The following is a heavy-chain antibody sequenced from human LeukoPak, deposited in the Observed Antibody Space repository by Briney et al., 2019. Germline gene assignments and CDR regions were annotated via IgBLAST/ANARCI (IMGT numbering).Heavy chain of an antibody. J-gene: IGHJ5*02. CDR3: ARLKKGTTXIXGFXP. CDR2: IYYSGST. D-gene: IGHD1-14*01. Sequence: SLTXTXSXGSIXXXXXYXXXXXQXXGXGLXXXGYIYYSGSTSYNPSLKSRVTILVDTSKNQFSLKLSSVTAADTAVYYCARLKKGTTXIXGFXPXGQ. CDR1: XGSIXXXXXY. V-gene: IGHV4-30-4*01.